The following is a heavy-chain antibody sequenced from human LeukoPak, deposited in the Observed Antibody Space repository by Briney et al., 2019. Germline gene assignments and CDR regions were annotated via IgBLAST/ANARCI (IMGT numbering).Heavy chain of an antibody. Sequence: PSQTLSLTCTVSGGSISSGDYYWSWTRQPPGTGLEWIGYIYYSGSTYYNPSLKSRVTISVDTSKNQFSLKLSSVTAADTAVYHCARDRGHTVTTQESNWFDPWGQGTLVTVSS. CDR1: GGSISSGDYY. J-gene: IGHJ5*02. D-gene: IGHD4-17*01. CDR3: ARDRGHTVTTQESNWFDP. V-gene: IGHV4-30-4*01. CDR2: IYYSGST.